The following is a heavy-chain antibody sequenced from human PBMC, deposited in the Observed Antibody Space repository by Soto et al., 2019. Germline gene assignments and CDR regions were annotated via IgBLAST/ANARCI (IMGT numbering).Heavy chain of an antibody. CDR2: ISGSGGST. D-gene: IGHD3-3*01. V-gene: IGHV3-23*01. CDR1: GFTFSSYA. CDR3: AKVPVNYDFWSGYYALDY. Sequence: GGSLRLSCAASGFTFSSYAMSWVRQAPGKGLEWVSAISGSGGSTYYADSVKGRFTISRDNSKNTLYLQMNSLRAEDTAVYYCAKVPVNYDFWSGYYALDYWGQGTLVTVSS. J-gene: IGHJ4*02.